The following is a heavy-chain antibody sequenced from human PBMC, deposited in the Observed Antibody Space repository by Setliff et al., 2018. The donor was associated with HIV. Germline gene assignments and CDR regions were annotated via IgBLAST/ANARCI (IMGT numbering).Heavy chain of an antibody. V-gene: IGHV3-7*03. Sequence: GGSLRLSCAASGFSFSDSWMTWVRQAPGKGLEWVANIKQDGSKQYYVASINGRFAISRDNSKNLLYLQMTSLRAEDSAIYYCAKVDDGQCNTFNCRDFDYWGRGTLVTVSS. CDR3: AKVDDGQCNTFNCRDFDY. D-gene: IGHD1-1*01. CDR2: IKQDGSKQ. CDR1: GFSFSDSW. J-gene: IGHJ4*02.